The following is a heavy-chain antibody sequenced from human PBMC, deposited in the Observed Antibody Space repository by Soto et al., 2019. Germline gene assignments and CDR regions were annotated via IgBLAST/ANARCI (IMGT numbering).Heavy chain of an antibody. V-gene: IGHV1-46*01. CDR3: ARGLGDSFNPFLDY. CDR1: GYPFTNYY. J-gene: IGHJ4*02. D-gene: IGHD2-21*01. Sequence: ASVKVSCKASSGYPFTNYYMHWVRQAPGQGLEWVGIINPSSASASYAQKFQDRVTMTRDTSTSTVYMELSSLRSEDTAVYYCARGLGDSFNPFLDYWGQGSLVTVSS. CDR2: INPSSASA.